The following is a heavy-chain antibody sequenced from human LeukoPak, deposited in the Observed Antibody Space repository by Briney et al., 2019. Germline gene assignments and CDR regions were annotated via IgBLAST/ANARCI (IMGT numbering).Heavy chain of an antibody. V-gene: IGHV3-53*01. CDR2: IYSGGST. CDR1: GFTVSSNY. J-gene: IGHJ4*02. D-gene: IGHD3-22*01. Sequence: PGGSLRLSCAASGFTVSSNYMSWVRQAPGKGLEWVSVIYSGGSTYYADSVKGRFAISRDNSKNTLYLQMNSLRAEDTAVYYCARAHYYYDSSGYSFGYWGQGTLVTVSS. CDR3: ARAHYYYDSSGYSFGY.